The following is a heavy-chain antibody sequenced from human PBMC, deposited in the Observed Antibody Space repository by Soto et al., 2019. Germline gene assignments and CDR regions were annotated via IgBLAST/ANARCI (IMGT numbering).Heavy chain of an antibody. Sequence: QVQLQESGPGLVKPSQTLSIKCTVSGESIMRDSYYWNWSRQHPGTGLEGIGYIYYSGTTAYNPAPKTRVTISPDRSKNQFSLKLSSVTAADTAADYCARGFDSGQFYAFEYWGQGTQVTVSS. CDR2: IYYSGTT. J-gene: IGHJ4*02. V-gene: IGHV4-31*03. D-gene: IGHD1-26*01. CDR3: ARGFDSGQFYAFEY. CDR1: GESIMRDSYY.